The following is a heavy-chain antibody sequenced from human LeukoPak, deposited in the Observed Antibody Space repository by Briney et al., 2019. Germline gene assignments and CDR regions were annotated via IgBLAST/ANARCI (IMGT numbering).Heavy chain of an antibody. D-gene: IGHD6-19*01. CDR3: ARVSSGWYWADY. CDR1: GGSISNYY. V-gene: IGHV4-59*01. CDR2: IYYSGST. J-gene: IGHJ4*02. Sequence: SETLSLTCSVSGGSISNYYWSWIRQPPGKGLEWIGFIYYSGSTNYNPSLKSRVTISVDTSKNQFSLKLSSVTAADTAVYYCARVSSGWYWADYWGQGTLVTVSS.